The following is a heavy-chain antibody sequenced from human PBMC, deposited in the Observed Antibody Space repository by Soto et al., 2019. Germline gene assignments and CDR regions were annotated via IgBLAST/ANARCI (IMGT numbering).Heavy chain of an antibody. Sequence: GGSLRLSCAASGFTFTSYGMHWVRQAPGKGLEWVAVTWFDGSDKYYADSVKGRFTISRDTSKNTLYLQMNSLRVEDTAVYYCAYNSGLGVAVDWGQGTLVTVSS. D-gene: IGHD6-19*01. CDR2: TWFDGSDK. J-gene: IGHJ4*02. CDR3: AYNSGLGVAVD. CDR1: GFTFTSYG. V-gene: IGHV3-33*01.